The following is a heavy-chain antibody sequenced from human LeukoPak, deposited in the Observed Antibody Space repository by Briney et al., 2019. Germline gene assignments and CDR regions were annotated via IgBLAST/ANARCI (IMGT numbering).Heavy chain of an antibody. J-gene: IGHJ4*02. CDR3: ARDRAPSGSYFFHY. V-gene: IGHV3-48*03. Sequence: GGSLRLSCAASGFTFSSYEMNWVRQAPGKGLEWVSYISSSGSTIYYADSVKGRFTISRDNAKNSLYLQMNSLRAEDTAVYYCARDRAPSGSYFFHYWGQGTLVTVSS. CDR2: ISSSGSTI. CDR1: GFTFSSYE. D-gene: IGHD1-26*01.